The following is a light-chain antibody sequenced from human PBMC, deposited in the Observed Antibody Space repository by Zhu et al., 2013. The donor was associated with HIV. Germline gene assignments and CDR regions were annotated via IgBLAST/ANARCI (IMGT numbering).Light chain of an antibody. CDR1: QDITID. CDR3: LQHNTYPRT. Sequence: DIQMTQSPSSLSASVGDRVTITCRASQDITIDLGWYQQKPGKAPKRLIYAASSLQSGVSSRFSGSGSGTEFTLTISSLQPEDFATYYCLQHNTYPRTFGQGTKVEIK. V-gene: IGKV1-17*01. CDR2: AAS. J-gene: IGKJ1*01.